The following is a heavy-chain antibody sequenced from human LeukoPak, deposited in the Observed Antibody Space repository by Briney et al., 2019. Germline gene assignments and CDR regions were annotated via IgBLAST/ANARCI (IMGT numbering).Heavy chain of an antibody. Sequence: ASVKVSCNTSGYTFNGYFIHWVRQAAGQGLECMGRINPSSGVTEYAQNFQGRVAMSRDTSISTASMELSWLTSDDTAVYYCARDLSSSPNWEFDYWGQGTLVTVSS. CDR3: ARDLSSSPNWEFDY. J-gene: IGHJ4*02. V-gene: IGHV1-2*06. D-gene: IGHD7-27*01. CDR2: INPSSGVT. CDR1: GYTFNGYF.